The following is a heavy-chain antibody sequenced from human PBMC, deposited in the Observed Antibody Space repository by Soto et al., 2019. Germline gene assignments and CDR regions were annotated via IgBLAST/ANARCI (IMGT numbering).Heavy chain of an antibody. CDR1: GFTFSSYG. D-gene: IGHD1-1*01. CDR2: ISYDGSNK. CDR3: AKLPTGPDAFDI. V-gene: IGHV3-30*18. Sequence: QPGGSLRLSCAASGFTFSSYGMHWVRQAPGKGLEWVAVISYDGSNKYYADSVKGRFTISRDNSKNTLYLQMNSLRAEDTAVYYCAKLPTGPDAFDIWGQGTMVTVS. J-gene: IGHJ3*02.